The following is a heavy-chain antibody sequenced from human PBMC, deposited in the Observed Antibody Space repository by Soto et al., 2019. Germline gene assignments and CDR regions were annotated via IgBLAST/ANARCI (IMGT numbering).Heavy chain of an antibody. CDR3: ARTPRP. CDR1: GGSISSGGYY. J-gene: IGHJ5*02. CDR2: IYYSGST. Sequence: QVQLQESGPGLVKPSQTLSLTCTVSGGSISSGGYYWSWIRQYPGKGLEWIGYIYYSGSTYYNPPLKSRVTTPVDPLKNKFSRKPRSAPVAATAVFYCARTPRPWAQGTL. V-gene: IGHV4-31*03.